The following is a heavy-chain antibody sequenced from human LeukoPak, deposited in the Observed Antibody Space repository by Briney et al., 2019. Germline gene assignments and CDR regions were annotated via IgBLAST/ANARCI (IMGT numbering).Heavy chain of an antibody. V-gene: IGHV3-7*04. J-gene: IGHJ3*01. CDR2: IKQDGSEK. D-gene: IGHD2/OR15-2a*01. Sequence: GVSLRLSCAASGFYFSSYWMSWVRQAPGKGLEWVANIKQDGSEKYYVDSVKGRFTISRDNTKNSLYLQMNSLRAEDTAVYYCARGGFYTDPDASDVWGQGTMVTVSS. CDR1: GFYFSSYW. CDR3: ARGGFYTDPDASDV.